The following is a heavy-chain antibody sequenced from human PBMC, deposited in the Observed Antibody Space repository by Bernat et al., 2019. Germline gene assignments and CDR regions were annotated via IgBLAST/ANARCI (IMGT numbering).Heavy chain of an antibody. CDR2: ISYDGSNK. Sequence: QVQLVESGGGVVQPGRSLRLSCAASGFTFSSYAMHWVRQAPGKGLEWVAVISYDGSNKYYADSVKGRFTISRDNSKNTLYVQMNSLRAEDTAVYYCAREGSGNWFDPWGQGTLVTVSS. D-gene: IGHD1-26*01. J-gene: IGHJ5*02. V-gene: IGHV3-30-3*01. CDR3: AREGSGNWFDP. CDR1: GFTFSSYA.